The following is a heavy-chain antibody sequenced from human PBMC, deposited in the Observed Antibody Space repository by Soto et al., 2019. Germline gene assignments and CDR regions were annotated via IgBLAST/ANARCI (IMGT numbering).Heavy chain of an antibody. D-gene: IGHD3-22*01. J-gene: IGHJ5*02. Sequence: SETLSLTCTVSGGSISSGDYYWSWIRQPPGKGLEWIGYIYYSGSTYYNPSLKSRVTLSVDTSKNQFSLKLSSVTAADTAVYYCARDLNPDSPGPRNNWFDTWGQGTLVTVSS. V-gene: IGHV4-30-4*01. CDR1: GGSISSGDYY. CDR2: IYYSGST. CDR3: ARDLNPDSPGPRNNWFDT.